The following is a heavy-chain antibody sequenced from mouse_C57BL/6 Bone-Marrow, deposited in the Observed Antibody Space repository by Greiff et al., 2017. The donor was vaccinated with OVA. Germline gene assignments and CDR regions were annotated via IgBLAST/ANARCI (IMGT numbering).Heavy chain of an antibody. CDR2: IDPENGDT. V-gene: IGHV14-4*01. D-gene: IGHD2-1*01. CDR3: TSYGNFDY. J-gene: IGHJ2*01. CDR1: GFNIKDDY. Sequence: VQLKESGAELVRPGASVKLSCTASGFNIKDDYMHWVKQRPEQGLEWIGWIDPENGDTEYASKFQGKATITADTSSNTAYLQLSSLTSEDTAVYYCTSYGNFDYWSQGTTRTVSS.